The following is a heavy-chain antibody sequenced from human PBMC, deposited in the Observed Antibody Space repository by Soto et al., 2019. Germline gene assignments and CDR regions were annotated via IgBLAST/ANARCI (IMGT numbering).Heavy chain of an antibody. Sequence: EVQLLESGGGLVQPGGSLRLSCAASGFTFSSYAMSWVRQAPGKGLEWVSGISDSGGSTYYADSVKGRFTISRDNSKNPLYLQMNSLRAEDTAVYYCANGCGGTCYSRIHYWGQGTLVTVSS. CDR3: ANGCGGTCYSRIHY. CDR2: ISDSGGST. J-gene: IGHJ4*02. V-gene: IGHV3-23*01. D-gene: IGHD2-15*01. CDR1: GFTFSSYA.